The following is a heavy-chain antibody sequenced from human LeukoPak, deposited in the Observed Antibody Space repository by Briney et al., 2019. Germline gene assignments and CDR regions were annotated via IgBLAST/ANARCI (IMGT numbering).Heavy chain of an antibody. CDR2: ISGSGGST. CDR1: GFNFTGYW. D-gene: IGHD3-10*01. V-gene: IGHV3-21*01. CDR3: ARDPFYGSGSEFDY. Sequence: GGSLRLSCAGSGFNFTGYWMHWVRQAPGKGLEWVSAISGSGGSTYYADSVKGRFTISRDNAKNSLYLQMNSLRAEDTAVYYCARDPFYGSGSEFDYWGQGTLVTVSS. J-gene: IGHJ4*02.